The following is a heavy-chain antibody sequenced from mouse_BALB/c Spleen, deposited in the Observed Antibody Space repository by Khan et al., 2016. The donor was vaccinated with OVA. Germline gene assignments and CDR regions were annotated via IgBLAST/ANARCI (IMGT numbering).Heavy chain of an antibody. D-gene: IGHD4-1*01. V-gene: IGHV5-6*01. CDR3: ASHLTGSFAY. CDR2: ISSDGDYT. Sequence: EVELVESGGDLVKPGGSLKVSCAASGFSFSSYSMSWVRQSPDKRLEWVASISSDGDYTYYPDSVKGRFTISRDNAKNTLYLQMSSLKSEDTAIYYCASHLTGSFAYWGQGTLVPVS. J-gene: IGHJ3*01. CDR1: GFSFSSYS.